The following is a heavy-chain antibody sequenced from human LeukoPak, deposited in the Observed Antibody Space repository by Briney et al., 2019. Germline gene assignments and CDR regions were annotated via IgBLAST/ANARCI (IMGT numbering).Heavy chain of an antibody. J-gene: IGHJ4*02. CDR2: ISRSGGST. CDR1: GFTFSSYA. V-gene: IGHV3-23*01. D-gene: IGHD3/OR15-3a*01. Sequence: GGSLRLSCAASGFTFSSYAMSWVRQAPGKGLEWVSAISRSGGSTYYADSVQGRFTISRDNSTNTLYLQMNSLRAEDTAVYSCAKTGVLSDGRIGYDFWGQGTLVTVSS. CDR3: AKTGVLSDGRIGYDF.